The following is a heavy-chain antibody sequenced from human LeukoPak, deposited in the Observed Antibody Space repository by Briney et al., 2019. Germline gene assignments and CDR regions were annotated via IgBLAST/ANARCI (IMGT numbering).Heavy chain of an antibody. Sequence: GGSLRLSCAASGFTFSSFGMHWVRQAPGKGLEWVAVIWYDASNKYYADSVKGRFTISRDNSKNTLYLQMNSLRAEDTAVYYCATYPAVRPHRPLDYWGQGTLVTVSS. CDR3: ATYPAVRPHRPLDY. D-gene: IGHD2-2*01. CDR2: IWYDASNK. CDR1: GFTFSSFG. V-gene: IGHV3-33*01. J-gene: IGHJ4*02.